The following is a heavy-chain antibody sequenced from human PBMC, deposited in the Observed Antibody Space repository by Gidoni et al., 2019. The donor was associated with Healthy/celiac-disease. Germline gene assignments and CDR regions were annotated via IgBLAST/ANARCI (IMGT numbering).Heavy chain of an antibody. CDR3: ARDLQTAYCGGDCYSFDY. D-gene: IGHD2-21*02. CDR1: GLTVSSNY. J-gene: IGHJ4*02. CDR2: IYSGGST. V-gene: IGHV3-66*02. Sequence: EVQLVESGGGVVQPGGSRRLSCAASGLTVSSNYMGWVRQAPGKGLEWVSVIYSGGSTYYADSVKSRFTISRDNSKNTLYLQMNSLRAEDTAVYYCARDLQTAYCGGDCYSFDYWGQGTLVTVSS.